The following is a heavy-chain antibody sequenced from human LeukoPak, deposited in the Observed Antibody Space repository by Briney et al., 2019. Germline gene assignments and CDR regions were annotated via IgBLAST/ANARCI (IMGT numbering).Heavy chain of an antibody. J-gene: IGHJ4*02. CDR1: GFRFDDYA. CDR2: IAWNSGNI. D-gene: IGHD3-10*01. CDR3: ARAWQWFGAFDY. Sequence: GGSLRLSCSASGFRFDDYAMHWVRQAPGTGLEWVSSIAWNSGNIGYSDSVKGRFTVSRDNSKNSLYLQINSLRREDTAVYYCARAWQWFGAFDYWGQGTLLTVSS. V-gene: IGHV3-9*01.